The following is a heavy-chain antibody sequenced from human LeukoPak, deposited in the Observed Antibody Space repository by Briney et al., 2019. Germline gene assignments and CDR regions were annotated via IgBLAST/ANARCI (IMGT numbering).Heavy chain of an antibody. J-gene: IGHJ5*02. CDR1: GGTFSSYA. CDR3: ARDSTAVAGLLQDWFDP. CDR2: IIPILGIA. Sequence: SVKVSCKASGGTFSSYAISWVRQAPGQGLEWMGRIIPILGIANYAQKSQGRVTITADKSTSTAYMELSSLRSEDTAVYYCARDSTAVAGLLQDWFDPWGQGTLVTVSS. D-gene: IGHD6-19*01. V-gene: IGHV1-69*04.